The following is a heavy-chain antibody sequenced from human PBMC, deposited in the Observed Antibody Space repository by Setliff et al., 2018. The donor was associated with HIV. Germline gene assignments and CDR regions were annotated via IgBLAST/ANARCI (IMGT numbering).Heavy chain of an antibody. D-gene: IGHD6-13*01. CDR2: IIPILGTA. CDR3: ARDGYSSSWYVISGSFDY. CDR1: KGTFTTYR. V-gene: IGHV1-69*11. J-gene: IGHJ4*02. Sequence: SVKVSCKASKGTFTTYRFTWVRQAPGQGLEWMGRIIPILGTANYAQKFQGRVTITTDESTSTAYMELSGLRSEDTAVYYCARDGYSSSWYVISGSFDYWGQGILVTVSS.